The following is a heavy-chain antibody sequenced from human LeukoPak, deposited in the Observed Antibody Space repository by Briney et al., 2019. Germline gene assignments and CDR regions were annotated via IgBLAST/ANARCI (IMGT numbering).Heavy chain of an antibody. CDR1: GFTFSSYS. CDR2: ISSSSSTI. V-gene: IGHV3-48*01. CDR3: AKGRFGGVVDAFDI. Sequence: PGGSLRLSCAASGFTFSSYSMNWVRQAPGKGLEWVSYISSSSSTIYYADSVKGRFTISRDNAKNSLYLQMNSLRAEDMALYYCAKGRFGGVVDAFDIWGQGTMVTVSS. D-gene: IGHD3-3*01. J-gene: IGHJ3*02.